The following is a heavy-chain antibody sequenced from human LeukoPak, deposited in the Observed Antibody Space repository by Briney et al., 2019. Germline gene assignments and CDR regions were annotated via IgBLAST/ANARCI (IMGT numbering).Heavy chain of an antibody. J-gene: IGHJ5*02. CDR3: ARRLEESHRLSTTNWFDP. V-gene: IGHV4-59*08. Sequence: SETLSLTCTVSGGSISTYSRGWIRQPPGEGLEWIGCIRYSGSTNYNPSLKSRVTLSVDTSKNQFSLKLSSVTAADTDLYYRARRLEESHRLSTTNWFDPWGEGTLVTVSS. CDR1: GGSISTYS. CDR2: IRYSGST. D-gene: IGHD1-1*01.